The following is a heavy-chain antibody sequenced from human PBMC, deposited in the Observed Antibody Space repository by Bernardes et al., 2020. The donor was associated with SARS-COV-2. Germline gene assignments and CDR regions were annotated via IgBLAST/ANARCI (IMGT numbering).Heavy chain of an antibody. J-gene: IGHJ4*02. V-gene: IGHV4-34*01. CDR2: INHRGST. D-gene: IGHD2-15*01. CDR3: ARGREGVVVGDTPRGHYFDY. CDR1: AGSFSGYY. Sequence: SETLSLTCAVYAGSFSGYYWSWIRQPPGKGLEWIGEINHRGSTNYNPSLKSRLAISIDTSKNEFSLKLSFVTAADTAVYYCARGREGVVVGDTPRGHYFDYGGQGSRVTVPS.